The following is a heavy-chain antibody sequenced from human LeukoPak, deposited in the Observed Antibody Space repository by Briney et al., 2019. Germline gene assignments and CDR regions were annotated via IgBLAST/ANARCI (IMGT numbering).Heavy chain of an antibody. CDR3: ARDAPEPI. Sequence: GRSLRLSCAASGFTFSSYAMHWVRQAPGKGLEWVAVISYDGSNKYYADSVKGRFTISRDNSKNTLYLQMNSLRAEDTAVYYCARDAPEPIWGQGTMVTVSS. CDR2: ISYDGSNK. J-gene: IGHJ3*02. CDR1: GFTFSSYA. V-gene: IGHV3-30-3*01.